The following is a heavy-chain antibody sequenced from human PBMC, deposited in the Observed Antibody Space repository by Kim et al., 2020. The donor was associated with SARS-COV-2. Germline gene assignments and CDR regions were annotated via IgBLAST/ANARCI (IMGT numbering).Heavy chain of an antibody. V-gene: IGHV4-34*01. D-gene: IGHD3-10*01. J-gene: IGHJ4*02. Sequence: SSNPSLKSRVTISVDTSKNQFSLKLSSVTAADTAVYYCARGLGSGSYYGFWGQGTLVTVSS. CDR3: ARGLGSGSYYGF.